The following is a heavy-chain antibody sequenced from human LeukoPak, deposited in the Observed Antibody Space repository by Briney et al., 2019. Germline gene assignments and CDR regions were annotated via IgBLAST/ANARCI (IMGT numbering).Heavy chain of an antibody. D-gene: IGHD2-2*01. J-gene: IGHJ6*03. V-gene: IGHV3-21*01. CDR3: ARDRSSTGYYYYMDV. CDR2: ISSSSYI. Sequence: GGSLRLSCAASGFSFSTYSINWVRQAPGKGLEWVSSISSSSYIYYADSVKGRFTISRDNAKNSLYLQMNSLRAEDTAVYYCARDRSSTGYYYYMDVWGKGTTVTVSS. CDR1: GFSFSTYS.